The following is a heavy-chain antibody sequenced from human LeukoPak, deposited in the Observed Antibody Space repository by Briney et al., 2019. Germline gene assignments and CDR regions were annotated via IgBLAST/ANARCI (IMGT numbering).Heavy chain of an antibody. CDR1: GFTFSSYS. D-gene: IGHD2-2*01. J-gene: IGHJ4*02. CDR3: ARDGGYCSSTSCYVFDY. V-gene: IGHV3-21*01. CDR2: ISSSSSYI. Sequence: GRSLRLSCAASGFTFSSYSMNWVRQAPGKGLEWVSSISSSSSYIYYADSVKGRFTISRDNAKNSLYLQMNSLRAEDTAVYYCARDGGYCSSTSCYVFDYWGQGTLVTVSS.